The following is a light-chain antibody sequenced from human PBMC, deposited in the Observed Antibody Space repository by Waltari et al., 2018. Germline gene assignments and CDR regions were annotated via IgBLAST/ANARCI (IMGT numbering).Light chain of an antibody. V-gene: IGLV3-1*01. Sequence: SYELAQPPSVSVSPGQTASITCSGDTLRKRYVCWYQQKPGQSPVLVLFQDNKRPSGIPERIFGSKSGNTATLTISGTQATDEADYYCQSWDGSTASVVFGGGTKLTVL. CDR1: TLRKRY. CDR2: QDN. CDR3: QSWDGSTASVV. J-gene: IGLJ2*01.